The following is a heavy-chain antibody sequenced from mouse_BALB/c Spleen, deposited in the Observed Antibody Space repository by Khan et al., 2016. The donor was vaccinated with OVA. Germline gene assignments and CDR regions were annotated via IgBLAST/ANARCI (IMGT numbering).Heavy chain of an antibody. J-gene: IGHJ2*01. D-gene: IGHD2-2*01. CDR2: ISSGSSTI. Sequence: DVMLVESGGGLVQPGGSRKLSCAASGFTFNIFGMHWVRQAPEKGLEWVAYISSGSSTIYYADTVKGRFTISRDNPKNTVFLQMTSLRSEDTAMYYCSRWWGYDGGFDYWGQGTTLTVSS. CDR1: GFTFNIFG. CDR3: SRWWGYDGGFDY. V-gene: IGHV5-17*02.